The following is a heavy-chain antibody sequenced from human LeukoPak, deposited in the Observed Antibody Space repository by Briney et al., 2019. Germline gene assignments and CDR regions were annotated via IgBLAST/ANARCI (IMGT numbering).Heavy chain of an antibody. CDR2: INHSGST. CDR1: GGSFSGYY. D-gene: IGHD3-22*01. Sequence: PSETLSLTCAVYGGSFSGYYWSWIRQPPGKGLEWIGEINHSGSTNYNPSLKSRVTISVDTSKNQFSLKLSSVTAADTAHYYCARGGLVVVRSVRWFDPWGQGTLVTVSS. CDR3: ARGGLVVVRSVRWFDP. V-gene: IGHV4-34*01. J-gene: IGHJ5*02.